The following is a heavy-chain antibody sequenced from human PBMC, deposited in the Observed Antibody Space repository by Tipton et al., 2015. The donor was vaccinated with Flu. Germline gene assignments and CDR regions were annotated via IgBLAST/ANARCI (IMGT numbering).Heavy chain of an antibody. V-gene: IGHV4-39*07. CDR3: AGSRLLGY. Sequence: TLSLTCTVSGGSISSSSYYWGWIRQPPGKGLEWIGEINHSGSTNYNPSLKSRVTISVDTSKNQFSLKLSSVTAADTAVYYCAGSRLLGYWGQGTLVTVSS. D-gene: IGHD3-22*01. CDR2: INHSGST. J-gene: IGHJ4*02. CDR1: GGSISSSSYY.